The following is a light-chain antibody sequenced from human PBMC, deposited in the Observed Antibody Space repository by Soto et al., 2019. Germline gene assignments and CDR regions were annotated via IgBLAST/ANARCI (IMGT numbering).Light chain of an antibody. V-gene: IGLV1-40*01. J-gene: IGLJ2*01. Sequence: QSVLTQPPSVSGAPGQRVTISCTGSSSNIGAGYDVHWYQQLPGTAPKLLIYGNSNRPSGVPDRFSGSKSDTSASLAITGLQAEDEADYYCQSYDSSLSGWGVFGGGTKVTVL. CDR1: SSNIGAGYD. CDR3: QSYDSSLSGWGV. CDR2: GNS.